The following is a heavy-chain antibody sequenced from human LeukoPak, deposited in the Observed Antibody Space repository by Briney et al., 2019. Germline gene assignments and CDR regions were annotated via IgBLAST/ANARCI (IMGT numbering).Heavy chain of an antibody. CDR2: ITDSGGAT. CDR1: GFTFSGYA. CDR3: AKGLYSSRCDGFDT. D-gene: IGHD6-13*01. V-gene: IGHV3-23*01. Sequence: GGSLRLSCAASGFTFSGYAMSWVRQARGKGPEWVSAITDSGGATYYADSVKGRLTISRDNSGNTLYLQMNSLRAEDTALYYCAKGLYSSRCDGFDTWGQGTMITVSS. J-gene: IGHJ3*02.